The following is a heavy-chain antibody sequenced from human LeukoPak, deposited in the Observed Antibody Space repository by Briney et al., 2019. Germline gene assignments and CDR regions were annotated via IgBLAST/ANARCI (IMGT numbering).Heavy chain of an antibody. CDR3: ARDACIAAAGINGGMDV. V-gene: IGHV3-66*01. D-gene: IGHD6-13*01. CDR2: IYSGGST. Sequence: GGSLRLSCAASGFTVSSNYMSWVRQAPGKGLEWVSVIYSGGSTYYADSVKGRFTISRDNSKNTLYLQMNSLRAEDTAVYYCARDACIAAAGINGGMDVWGQGTTVTVSS. J-gene: IGHJ6*02. CDR1: GFTVSSNY.